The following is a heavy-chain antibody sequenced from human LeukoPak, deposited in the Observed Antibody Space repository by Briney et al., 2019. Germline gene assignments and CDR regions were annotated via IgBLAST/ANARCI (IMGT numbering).Heavy chain of an antibody. V-gene: IGHV4-61*01. Sequence: SETLSLTCTVSGGSISSGSYYWSWIRQPPGKGLEWIGYKDYSGSTNYNPSLKSRVTISVDTSKNQFSLKLSSVTAADTAVYYCARDLQYWLGPGLMAMLKSIWFNPWGQGTLVTVSS. CDR2: KDYSGST. D-gene: IGHD2-2*01. J-gene: IGHJ5*02. CDR1: GGSISSGSYY. CDR3: ARDLQYWLGPGLMAMLKSIWFNP.